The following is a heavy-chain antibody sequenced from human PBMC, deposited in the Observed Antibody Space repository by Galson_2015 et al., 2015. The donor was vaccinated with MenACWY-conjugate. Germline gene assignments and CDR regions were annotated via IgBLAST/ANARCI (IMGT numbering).Heavy chain of an antibody. CDR3: AREELGYGMDV. CDR1: GFTFSSYS. CDR2: ISSSSSYI. J-gene: IGHJ6*02. Sequence: SLRLSCAASGFTFSSYSMNWVRQAPGKGLEWVSSISSSSSYIYYADSVKGRFTISRDNAKNSLYLQMNSLRAEDTAVYYCAREELGYGMDVWGQGTTVTVSS. V-gene: IGHV3-21*01. D-gene: IGHD6-13*01.